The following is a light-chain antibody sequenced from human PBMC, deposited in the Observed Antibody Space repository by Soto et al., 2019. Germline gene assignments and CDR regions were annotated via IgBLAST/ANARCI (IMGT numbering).Light chain of an antibody. J-gene: IGKJ4*01. CDR1: QYISTW. CDR3: QQANSFPLT. CDR2: ASS. V-gene: IGKV1-12*01. Sequence: DIQMTQSPSSVSASVGDTVTITCRASQYISTWLGWYQQKPGKAPNLLIYASSSLQSGVPTRFSGRASGTDFTLTISSLQPEDFATYYCQQANSFPLTFGGGTKVEIK.